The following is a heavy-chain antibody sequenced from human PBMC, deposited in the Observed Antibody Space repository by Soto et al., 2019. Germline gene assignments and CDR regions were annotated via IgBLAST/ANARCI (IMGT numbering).Heavy chain of an antibody. CDR1: GYTFTSYA. J-gene: IGHJ5*02. V-gene: IGHV1-3*01. Sequence: QVQLVQSGAEVKKPGASVKVSCKASGYTFTSYAMHWVRQAPGQRLEWMGWINAGNGNTKYSQKFQGRVTITRDTSESTADMELSSLRSEDTAVYYCARGFSGVDADLFDPWGQGTLVTVSS. CDR2: INAGNGNT. D-gene: IGHD2-21*02. CDR3: ARGFSGVDADLFDP.